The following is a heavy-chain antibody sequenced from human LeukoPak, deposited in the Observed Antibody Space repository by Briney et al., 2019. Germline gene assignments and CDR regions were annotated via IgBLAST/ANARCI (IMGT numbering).Heavy chain of an antibody. Sequence: SETLSLTCTVSGGSISSGGYYWSWIRQHPGKGLEWIGYIYYSGSTYYNPSLKSRVTISVDTSKNQFSLKLSSVTAADTAVYYCARDAETYYYDSSGYIGLRYFDHWGQRTLVTVSS. V-gene: IGHV4-31*03. CDR3: ARDAETYYYDSSGYIGLRYFDH. J-gene: IGHJ4*02. CDR1: GGSISSGGYY. D-gene: IGHD3-22*01. CDR2: IYYSGST.